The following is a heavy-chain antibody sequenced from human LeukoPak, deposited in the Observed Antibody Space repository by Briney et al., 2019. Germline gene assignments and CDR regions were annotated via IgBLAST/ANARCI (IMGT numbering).Heavy chain of an antibody. CDR1: GYTFTGYY. D-gene: IGHD3-10*01. J-gene: IGHJ4*02. V-gene: IGHV1-2*02. CDR3: ASTAGYYGSGSYYPNSDY. CDR2: INPNSGGT. Sequence: ASVKVSCKASGYTFTGYYMHWVRQAPGQGLEWMGWINPNSGGTNYAQKFQGRVTMTRDTSISTAYMELSSLRSEDTAVYYCASTAGYYGSGSYYPNSDYWGQGTLVTVSS.